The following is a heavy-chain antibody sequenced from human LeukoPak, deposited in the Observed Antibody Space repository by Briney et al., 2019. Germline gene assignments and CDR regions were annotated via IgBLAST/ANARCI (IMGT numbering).Heavy chain of an antibody. V-gene: IGHV3-21*01. J-gene: IGHJ3*02. CDR1: GFSFENYN. CDR2: INVITGYI. Sequence: PGGSLRLSCAASGFSFENYNMNWVRQAPGKGLEWVAYINVITGYIYYADSLKGRFTISRDNAKKSLFLEMSSLRVEDTAVYYCARDRSGSSSVDDAFDIWGQGIMVTVSS. D-gene: IGHD1-26*01. CDR3: ARDRSGSSSVDDAFDI.